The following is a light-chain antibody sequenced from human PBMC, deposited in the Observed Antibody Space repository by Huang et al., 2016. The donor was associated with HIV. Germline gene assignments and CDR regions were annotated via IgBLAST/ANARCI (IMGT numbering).Light chain of an antibody. J-gene: IGKJ1*01. Sequence: DIQMTQSPSTLSAFVGDRLTTTCRASQNISSWLAWYQQKPGKAPRLLIYAISSLESGVTSRFSGSGSGTEFTLTISSLQPDDIGTYYCQYGETFGQGSKVEVK. CDR1: QNISSW. V-gene: IGKV1-5*03. CDR3: QYGET. CDR2: AIS.